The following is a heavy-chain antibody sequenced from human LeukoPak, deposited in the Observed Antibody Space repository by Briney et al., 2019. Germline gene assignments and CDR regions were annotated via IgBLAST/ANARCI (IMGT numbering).Heavy chain of an antibody. Sequence: PSETLSLTCAVYGGSFSGYYWIWIRQPPGKGLEWIGEINHSGSTNYNPSLKSRVTTSVDTSKNQFSLKLSSVTAADTAVYYCARSPVPAARGHNLFDPWGQGTLVTVSS. D-gene: IGHD2-2*01. J-gene: IGHJ5*02. CDR1: GGSFSGYY. CDR3: ARSPVPAARGHNLFDP. CDR2: INHSGST. V-gene: IGHV4-34*01.